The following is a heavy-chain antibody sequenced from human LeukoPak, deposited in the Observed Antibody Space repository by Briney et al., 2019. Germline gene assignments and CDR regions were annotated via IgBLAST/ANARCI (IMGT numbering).Heavy chain of an antibody. CDR3: ARDDMVRTYYYYGMDV. J-gene: IGHJ6*02. CDR2: ISWNSGSI. D-gene: IGHD3-10*01. Sequence: GGSLRLSCAASGFTFDDYAMHWVRQAPGKGLEWVSGISWNSGSIGYADSVKGRFTISRDNAKNSLYLQMNSLRAEDTAVYYCARDDMVRTYYYYGMDVWGQGTTVTVSS. CDR1: GFTFDDYA. V-gene: IGHV3-9*01.